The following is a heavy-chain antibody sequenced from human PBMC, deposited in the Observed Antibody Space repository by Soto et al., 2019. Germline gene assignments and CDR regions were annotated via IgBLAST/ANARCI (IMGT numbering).Heavy chain of an antibody. CDR1: GFSFGSSW. Sequence: EVQLVESGGDLVQPGGSLRLSCAASGFSFGSSWMTWVRQAPGKGLEWVANIKTDGSKINYLDSVRGRFTVSRDNAKTSLYLEMNSLRAEDTALYDCARDVSPGSSSLYLDAFDIWGQGTMVTVSS. CDR3: ARDVSPGSSSLYLDAFDI. V-gene: IGHV3-7*05. CDR2: IKTDGSKI. J-gene: IGHJ3*02. D-gene: IGHD6-13*01.